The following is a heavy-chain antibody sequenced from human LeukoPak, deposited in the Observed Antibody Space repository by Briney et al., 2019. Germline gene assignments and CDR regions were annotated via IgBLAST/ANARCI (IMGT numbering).Heavy chain of an antibody. CDR3: ARGHYCSSTSCYFVVGWFDP. CDR1: GFTFSSYS. V-gene: IGHV3-21*01. Sequence: GGSLRLSCAASGFTFSSYSMNWVRQAPGKGLEWVSSISSSSSYIYYAVSVQGRFTISRDNAKNSLYLQMNSLRAEGTAVYYCARGHYCSSTSCYFVVGWFDPWGQGTLVTVSS. CDR2: ISSSSSYI. J-gene: IGHJ5*02. D-gene: IGHD2-2*01.